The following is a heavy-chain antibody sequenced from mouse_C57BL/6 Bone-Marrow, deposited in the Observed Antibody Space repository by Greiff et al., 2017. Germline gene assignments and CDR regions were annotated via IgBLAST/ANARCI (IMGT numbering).Heavy chain of an antibody. Sequence: QVQLQQPGAELVRPGTSVKLSCKASGYTFTSYWMHLVKQRPGQGLEWIGVIDPSDSYTNYNQKFKGKATLTVDTSSSTAYMQLSSLTSEDSAVYYCARDWDYFDYWGQGTTLTVSS. V-gene: IGHV1-59*01. D-gene: IGHD4-1*01. CDR1: GYTFTSYW. CDR2: IDPSDSYT. CDR3: ARDWDYFDY. J-gene: IGHJ2*01.